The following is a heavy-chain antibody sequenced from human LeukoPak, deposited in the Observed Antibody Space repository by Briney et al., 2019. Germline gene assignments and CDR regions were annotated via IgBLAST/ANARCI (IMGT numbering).Heavy chain of an antibody. CDR2: INPNSGGT. CDR3: ARDNYDFWSGYPEGWFDP. CDR1: GYTFTGYY. J-gene: IGHJ5*02. Sequence: ASVKVSCKASGYTFTGYYMHWVRQAPGQGLEWMGWINPNSGGTNYAQKFQGRVTMTRDTSISTAYMELSRLRSDDTAVYYCARDNYDFWSGYPEGWFDPWGQGTLVTVSS. D-gene: IGHD3-3*01. V-gene: IGHV1-2*02.